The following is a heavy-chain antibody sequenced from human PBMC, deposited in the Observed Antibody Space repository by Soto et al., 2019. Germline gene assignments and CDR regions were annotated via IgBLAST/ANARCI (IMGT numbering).Heavy chain of an antibody. CDR2: MNPNSGNT. CDR1: GYTFTSYD. CDR3: ARGRWDGTTDDDVNYYYYYYMDV. Sequence: GASVKVSCKASGYTFTSYDINWVRQATGQGLEWMGCMNPNSGNTGYAQKFQGRVTMTRNTSISTAYMELSSLRSEDTAVYYCARGRWDGTTDDDVNYYYYYYMDVWGKGTTVTVSS. J-gene: IGHJ6*03. D-gene: IGHD1-1*01. V-gene: IGHV1-8*01.